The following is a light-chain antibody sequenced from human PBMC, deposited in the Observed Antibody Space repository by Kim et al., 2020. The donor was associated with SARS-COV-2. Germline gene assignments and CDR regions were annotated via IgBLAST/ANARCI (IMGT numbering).Light chain of an antibody. CDR2: HVS. V-gene: IGKV3-11*01. Sequence: EIVLTQSPATLSLSPGERATLSCRASQSVSSSLAWYRQKPGQVPRLLIYHVSNRATGIPARFSGSGSGTDFTLTISSLEPEDFAVYYFQQLRNWPLTFGGGTKVDIK. J-gene: IGKJ4*01. CDR3: QQLRNWPLT. CDR1: QSVSSS.